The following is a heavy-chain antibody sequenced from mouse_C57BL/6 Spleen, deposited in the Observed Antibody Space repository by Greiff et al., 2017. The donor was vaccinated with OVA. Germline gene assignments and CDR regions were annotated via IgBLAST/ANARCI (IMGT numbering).Heavy chain of an antibody. CDR1: GFTFSDYG. J-gene: IGHJ2*01. D-gene: IGHD1-1*01. CDR3: ARSDNYGSSLDY. Sequence: EVQLQQSGGGLVKPGGSLKLSCAASGFTFSDYGMHWVRQAPEKGLEWVAYISSGSSTIYYADTVKGRFTISRDNAKNTLFLQMTSLRSEDTAMYYCARSDNYGSSLDYWGQGTTLTVSS. V-gene: IGHV5-17*01. CDR2: ISSGSSTI.